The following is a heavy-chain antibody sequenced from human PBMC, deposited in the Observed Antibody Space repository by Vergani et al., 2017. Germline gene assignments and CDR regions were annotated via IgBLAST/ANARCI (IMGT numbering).Heavy chain of an antibody. CDR3: ARDPAPPCGGDCYSYFDY. J-gene: IGHJ4*02. CDR1: GFTFSSYI. Sequence: EVQLVESGVGLVKLGGSLRLSCAPSGFTFSSYIMNLFRHAPGKGLEWVSSISSSSSYIYYADSVKGRFTISRDNAKNSLDLQMNSLRAEDTAVYYCARDPAPPCGGDCYSYFDYWGQGTLVNVSS. D-gene: IGHD2-21*02. CDR2: ISSSSSYI. V-gene: IGHV3-21*01.